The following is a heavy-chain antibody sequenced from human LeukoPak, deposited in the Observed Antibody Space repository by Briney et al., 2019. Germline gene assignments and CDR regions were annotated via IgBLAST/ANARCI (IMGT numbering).Heavy chain of an antibody. CDR2: INPNSEVT. J-gene: IGHJ4*02. V-gene: IGHV1-2*02. CDR3: ARDLGYFDPYDY. D-gene: IGHD3-9*01. CDR1: GYTFTSYD. Sequence: ASVKVSCKASGYTFTSYDINWVRQAPGQGLEWVGWINPNSEVTNSAQKFQGRVTLTRDKSISTVYMELSRLRYDDTAVYYCARDLGYFDPYDYWGQGTLITVSS.